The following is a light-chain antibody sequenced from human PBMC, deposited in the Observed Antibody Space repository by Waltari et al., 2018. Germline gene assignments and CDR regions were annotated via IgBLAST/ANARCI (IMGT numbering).Light chain of an antibody. CDR2: AVT. CDR1: SDDVEYYNL. CDR3: SSYTGRSTMI. V-gene: IGLV2-23*02. J-gene: IGLJ2*01. Sequence: QSALTQPASVSGSPGQSITLSCTVTSDDVEYYNLVSWYQQRPGKAPKPLIYAVTQRPSGVADRFAASKSGTTASLTISGLQAEDEATYYCSSYTGRSTMIFGGGTKVTV.